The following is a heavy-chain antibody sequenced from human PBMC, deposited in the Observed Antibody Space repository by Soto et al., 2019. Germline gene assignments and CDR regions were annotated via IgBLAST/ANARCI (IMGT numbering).Heavy chain of an antibody. V-gene: IGHV1-18*01. CDR3: ARSYDSSGYYSHAFDI. CDR1: GGTFSSYA. CDR2: ISAYNGNT. D-gene: IGHD3-22*01. J-gene: IGHJ3*02. Sequence: QVQLVQSGAEVKKPGSSVKVSCKASGGTFSSYAISWVRQAPGQGLEWMGWISAYNGNTNYAQKLQGRVTMTTDTSTSTAYMELRSLRSDDTAVYYCARSYDSSGYYSHAFDIWGQGTMVTVSS.